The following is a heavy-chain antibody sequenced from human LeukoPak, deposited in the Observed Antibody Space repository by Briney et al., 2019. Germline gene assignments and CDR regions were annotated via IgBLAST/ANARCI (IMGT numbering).Heavy chain of an antibody. CDR2: IIPIFGTA. CDR3: ARSLLWFGEFLYYFDY. V-gene: IGHV1-69*13. Sequence: SVKVSCKASGGTFSSYAISWVRQAPGQGLEWMGGIIPIFGTANYAQKFQGRVTITADESTSTAYIELSSLRSEDTAVYYCARSLLWFGEFLYYFDYWGQGTLVTVSS. J-gene: IGHJ4*02. D-gene: IGHD3-10*01. CDR1: GGTFSSYA.